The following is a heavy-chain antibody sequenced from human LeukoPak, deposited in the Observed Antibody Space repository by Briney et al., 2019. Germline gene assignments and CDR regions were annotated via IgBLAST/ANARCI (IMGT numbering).Heavy chain of an antibody. CDR2: ISSSSSYI. V-gene: IGHV3-21*01. CDR3: ARGFGSGYDDAVDFDY. J-gene: IGHJ4*02. CDR1: GFTFSSYS. Sequence: GGSLRLSCAASGFTFSSYSMNWVRQAPGKGLEWVSSISSSSSYIYYADSVKGRFTISRDNAKNSLYLQMNSLRAEDTAVYYCARGFGSGYDDAVDFDYWGQGTLVTVSS. D-gene: IGHD5-12*01.